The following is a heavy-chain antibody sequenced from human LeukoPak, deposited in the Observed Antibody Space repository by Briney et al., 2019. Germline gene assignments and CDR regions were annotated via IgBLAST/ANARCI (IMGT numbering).Heavy chain of an antibody. J-gene: IGHJ5*01. V-gene: IGHV3-74*01. D-gene: IGHD2-8*02. Sequence: PGGSLRLSCAASGFTFSNFWMHWVRQAPGKGLVWVSRINGDGSNTVYADSVKGRFTISRDNAKNTLFQQMNSLRAEDTAVYYCVTSYGWVGDSWGQGTLVTVSS. CDR3: VTSYGWVGDS. CDR2: INGDGSNT. CDR1: GFTFSNFW.